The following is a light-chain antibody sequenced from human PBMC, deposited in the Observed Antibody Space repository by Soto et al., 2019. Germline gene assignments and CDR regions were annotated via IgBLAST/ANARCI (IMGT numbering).Light chain of an antibody. V-gene: IGKV3-11*01. CDR2: DTS. Sequence: EIVLTQSPATLSLSPGERATLSCRASQSVENYLAWFQQKRGQAPRLLIYDTSNRAACTPDRFSGSGSGTDFTLTISSLEPEDFAVYYCHQRYIWPPLTFGGGTKVEIK. CDR1: QSVENY. CDR3: HQRYIWPPLT. J-gene: IGKJ4*01.